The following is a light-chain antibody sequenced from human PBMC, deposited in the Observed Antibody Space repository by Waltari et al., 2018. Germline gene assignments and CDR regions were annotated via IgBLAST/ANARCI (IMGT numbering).Light chain of an antibody. V-gene: IGLV2-14*03. CDR1: SSDVGAYNY. Sequence: HSALAQPASVSGSPGQSITISCTGTSSDVGAYNYVSWYQQHPGKAPRLMIYHANNRPSGVSDLFAGSKSGNTASLTISGLHAEDEADYYCSSFTRASSWVFGGGTKLTV. CDR2: HAN. J-gene: IGLJ3*02. CDR3: SSFTRASSWV.